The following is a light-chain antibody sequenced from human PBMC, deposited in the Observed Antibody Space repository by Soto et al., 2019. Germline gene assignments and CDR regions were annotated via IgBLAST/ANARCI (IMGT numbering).Light chain of an antibody. J-gene: IGKJ2*01. CDR1: QSVTGDT. Sequence: EIVLTQSPGPLSLSPGNSAALSCRASQSVTGDTVAWYQQRPGQAPRLLIYGRSTRATDIPARFRGSGSGTDYTLTINRLEPEDFALYYCQQYGNSPFTFGQGTKLES. CDR2: GRS. V-gene: IGKV3-20*01. CDR3: QQYGNSPFT.